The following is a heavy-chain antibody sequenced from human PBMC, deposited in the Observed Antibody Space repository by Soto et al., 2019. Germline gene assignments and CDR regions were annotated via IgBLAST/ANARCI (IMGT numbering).Heavy chain of an antibody. V-gene: IGHV1-24*01. CDR2: FDPEDGET. J-gene: IGHJ6*02. CDR1: GYTLTELS. Sequence: ASVKVSCKVSGYTLTELSMHWVRQAPGKGLEWMGGFDPEDGETIYAQKFQGRVTMTEDTSTDTAYMELSSLRAEDTAVYYCARDRYSHYDFWSGSLPYYYYGMDVWGQGTTVTVSS. D-gene: IGHD3-3*01. CDR3: ARDRYSHYDFWSGSLPYYYYGMDV.